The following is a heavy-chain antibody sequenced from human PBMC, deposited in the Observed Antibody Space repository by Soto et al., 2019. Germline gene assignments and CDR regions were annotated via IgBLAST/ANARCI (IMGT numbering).Heavy chain of an antibody. CDR1: GYTFNSYT. CDR2: ISPDDGNT. J-gene: IGHJ4*02. Sequence: ASVKVSCKTSGYTFNSYTIAWVRQAPGQGLEWLGWISPDDGNTEYERKFQGRVTMTADTLTNNAYLELRSLKSDDTAIYYCARVEAPFGESLHWGQGTPVTVSS. V-gene: IGHV1-18*01. CDR3: ARVEAPFGESLH. D-gene: IGHD3-10*01.